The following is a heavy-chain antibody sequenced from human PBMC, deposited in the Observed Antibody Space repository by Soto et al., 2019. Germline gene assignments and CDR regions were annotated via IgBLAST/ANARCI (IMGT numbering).Heavy chain of an antibody. CDR2: ISYDGSNK. D-gene: IGHD6-13*01. Sequence: QVQLVESGGGVVQPGRSLRLSCAASGFTFSSYGMRWVRQAPGKGLEWVAVISYDGSNKYYADSVKGRFTISRDNSKNTLYLQMNSLRAEDTAVYYCAKDQQQLHSVFDYWGQGTLVTVSS. CDR1: GFTFSSYG. CDR3: AKDQQQLHSVFDY. V-gene: IGHV3-30*18. J-gene: IGHJ4*02.